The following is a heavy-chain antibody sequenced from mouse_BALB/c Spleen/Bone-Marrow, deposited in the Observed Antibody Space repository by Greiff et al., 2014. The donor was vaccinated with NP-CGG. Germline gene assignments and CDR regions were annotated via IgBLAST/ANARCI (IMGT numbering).Heavy chain of an antibody. V-gene: IGHV1-9*01. CDR3: ARSTGTWDY. CDR2: ILPGSGST. CDR1: GYTFSSYW. D-gene: IGHD4-1*02. Sequence: QVQLQQSGVELMKPGASVQISCKATGYTFSSYWIEWVKQRPGHGLEWIGEILPGSGSTNYNEKFKGKATFTADTSSNTAYMQLSSLTSEDSAVYYCARSTGTWDYWGQGTTLTVSS. J-gene: IGHJ2*01.